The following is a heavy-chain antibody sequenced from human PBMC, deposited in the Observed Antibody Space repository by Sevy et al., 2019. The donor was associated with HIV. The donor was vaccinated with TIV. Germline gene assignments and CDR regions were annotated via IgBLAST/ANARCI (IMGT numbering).Heavy chain of an antibody. Sequence: ASVKVSCKASGYTFTSYDINWVRQATGQGLEWMGWMNPNSGNTGYAQKFQGRVTMTRNTSISTAYMELSSLRSEDTAMYYCARGVTRGLGLDYWGQGTLVTVSS. D-gene: IGHD2-21*02. J-gene: IGHJ4*02. V-gene: IGHV1-8*01. CDR3: ARGVTRGLGLDY. CDR2: MNPNSGNT. CDR1: GYTFTSYD.